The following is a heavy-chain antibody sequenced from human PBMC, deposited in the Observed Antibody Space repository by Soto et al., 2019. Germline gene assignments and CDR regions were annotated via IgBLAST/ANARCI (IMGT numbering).Heavy chain of an antibody. CDR2: INLSGST. CDR3: ARRGYCDTTSCYGHYYYYYMDA. V-gene: IGHV4-34*02. CDR1: GGTFSGYY. Sequence: QVQLQQWGAGLLKPSETLSLTCAVYGGTFSGYYWSWIRQPPGKGLEWIGEINLSGSTNYNPSLKSRDTISVDTSKNQFSLNLSSVTAADTAVYYCARRGYCDTTSCYGHYYYYYMDAWGKGTTVTVSS. J-gene: IGHJ6*03. D-gene: IGHD2-2*01.